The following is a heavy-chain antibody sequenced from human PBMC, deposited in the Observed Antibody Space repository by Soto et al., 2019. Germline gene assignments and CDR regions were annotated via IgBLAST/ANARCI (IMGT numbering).Heavy chain of an antibody. J-gene: IGHJ5*02. CDR1: GGSISSGGYD. Sequence: PSETLSLTCTVSGGSISSGGYDWSWIRQHPGKGLEWIGYIYYSGSTYYNPSLKSRVTISVDTSKNQFSLKLSSVTAADTAVYYCARDRRDWFDPWGQGTLVTVS. V-gene: IGHV4-31*03. CDR2: IYYSGST. CDR3: ARDRRDWFDP.